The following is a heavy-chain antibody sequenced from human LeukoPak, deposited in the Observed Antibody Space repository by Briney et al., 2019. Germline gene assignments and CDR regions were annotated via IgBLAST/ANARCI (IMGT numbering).Heavy chain of an antibody. D-gene: IGHD3-10*01. CDR2: ISAYNGNT. V-gene: IGHV1-18*04. Sequence: GASVKVTCKASGYTFTSYGISWVRQAPGQGLEWMGWISAYNGNTNYAQKLQGRVTMTTDTSTSAAYMELRSLRSDDTAVYYCAREKGLLWFGERGNWLDPWGQGTLVTVSS. J-gene: IGHJ5*02. CDR1: GYTFTSYG. CDR3: AREKGLLWFGERGNWLDP.